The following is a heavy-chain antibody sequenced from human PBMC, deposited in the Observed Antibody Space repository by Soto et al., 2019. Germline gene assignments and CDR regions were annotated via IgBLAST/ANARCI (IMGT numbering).Heavy chain of an antibody. CDR2: IYYSGST. CDR1: GGSISSSSYY. V-gene: IGHV4-39*01. D-gene: IGHD3-16*01. Sequence: QLQLQESGPGLVKPSETLSLTCTVSGGSISSSSYYWGWIRQPPGKGLEWIGSIYYSGSTYYNPSLKSRVTISVDTSKNQFSLKLSSVTAADTAVYYCARQGMITFGGVNATNWGQGTLVTVSS. J-gene: IGHJ4*02. CDR3: ARQGMITFGGVNATN.